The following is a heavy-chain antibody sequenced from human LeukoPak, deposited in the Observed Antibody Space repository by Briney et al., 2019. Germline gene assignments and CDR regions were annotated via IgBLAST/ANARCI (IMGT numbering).Heavy chain of an antibody. V-gene: IGHV3-23*01. D-gene: IGHD6-6*01. CDR2: ISGSGGST. J-gene: IGHJ4*02. Sequence: PGGSLRLSCAASGFTFSSYAMSWVRQAPGKGLEWASGISGSGGSTYYADSVKGRFTISRDNSKNTLYLQMNSLRPEDTAVYYCAKDPSYSSSSWDFDYWGQGTLVTVSS. CDR1: GFTFSSYA. CDR3: AKDPSYSSSSWDFDY.